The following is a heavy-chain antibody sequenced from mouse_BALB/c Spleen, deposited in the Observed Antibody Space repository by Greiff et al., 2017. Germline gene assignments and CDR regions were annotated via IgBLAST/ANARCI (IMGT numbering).Heavy chain of an antibody. D-gene: IGHD2-3*01. CDR3: ADDDWFAY. Sequence: EVQLKQSGAELVKPGASVKLSCTASGFTIKDTYMHWVKQRPEQGLEWIGRIDPANGNTKYDPKFQGKATITADTSSNTAYLQLSSLTSEDTAVYYCADDDWFAYWGQGTLVTVSA. CDR1: GFTIKDTY. CDR2: IDPANGNT. J-gene: IGHJ3*01. V-gene: IGHV14-3*02.